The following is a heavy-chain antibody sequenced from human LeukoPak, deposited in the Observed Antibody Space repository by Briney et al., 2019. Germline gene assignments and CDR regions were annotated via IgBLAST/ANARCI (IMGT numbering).Heavy chain of an antibody. J-gene: IGHJ5*02. CDR2: IYSGGNT. CDR1: GFTVSSNY. CDR3: ARERNNYYDSSGYWDWFDP. Sequence: QSGGSLRLSCAASGFTVSSNYMSWVRQAPGKGLEWGSLIYSGGNTYYADSVKGRFTISRDNSKNTLYLQMNSLRAEDTAVYYCARERNNYYDSSGYWDWFDPWGQGTLVTVSS. D-gene: IGHD3-22*01. V-gene: IGHV3-66*01.